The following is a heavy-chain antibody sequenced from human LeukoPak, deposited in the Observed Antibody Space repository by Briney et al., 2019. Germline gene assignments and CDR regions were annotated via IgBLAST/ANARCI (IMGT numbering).Heavy chain of an antibody. J-gene: IGHJ5*02. CDR2: INHSGST. Sequence: SETLSLTCAVYGGSFSGYYWSWIRQPPGKGLEWIGEINHSGSTNYNPSLKSRVTISVDTSKNQFSLKLSSVTAADTAVYYCARVTVITVNWFDPWGQGTLVTVSS. CDR1: GGSFSGYY. CDR3: ARVTVITVNWFDP. V-gene: IGHV4-34*01. D-gene: IGHD3-22*01.